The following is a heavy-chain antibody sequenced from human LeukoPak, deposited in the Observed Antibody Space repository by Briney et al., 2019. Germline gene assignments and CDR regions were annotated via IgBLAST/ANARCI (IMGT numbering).Heavy chain of an antibody. CDR1: GGTFSSYA. V-gene: IGHV1-69*13. J-gene: IGHJ5*02. CDR2: IIPIFGTA. Sequence: SVKVSCKASGGTFSSYAISWVRQAPGQGLEWMGGIIPIFGTANYAQKFQGRVTITADESTSTAYMELSSLRSEDTAVYYCVRVYHDGSFESGNWFDPWGQGTLVTVSS. CDR3: VRVYHDGSFESGNWFDP. D-gene: IGHD3-22*01.